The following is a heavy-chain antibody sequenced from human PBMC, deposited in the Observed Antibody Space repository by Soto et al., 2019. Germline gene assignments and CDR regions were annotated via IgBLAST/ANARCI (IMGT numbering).Heavy chain of an antibody. D-gene: IGHD1-26*01. V-gene: IGHV3-33*01. J-gene: IGHJ4*02. CDR1: GFVFSCYF. Sequence: GGSLILSCASSGFVFSCYFIHWVRPAPGRGLDWVAGIWYHGRDIFYTDSVKGRFTISRDNSKNMLYLQMNSLRAEDTAVYYCARDQGGQSGNFIFDNWGQGTLVTVSS. CDR2: IWYHGRDI. CDR3: ARDQGGQSGNFIFDN.